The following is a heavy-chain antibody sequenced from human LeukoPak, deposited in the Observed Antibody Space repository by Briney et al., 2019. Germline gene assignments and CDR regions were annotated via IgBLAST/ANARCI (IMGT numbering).Heavy chain of an antibody. D-gene: IGHD2-21*02. CDR2: ISYDGSNE. CDR3: AKGLRTDTWFDP. J-gene: IGHJ5*02. V-gene: IGHV3-30*04. Sequence: GGSLRLSCAASGFTFSSYVMHWVRQAPGKGLEWVAIISYDGSNEYYADSVKGRFTISRDNSKNMLSLQMNALRAEDTAVYYCAKGLRTDTWFDPWGQGTLVTVSP. CDR1: GFTFSSYV.